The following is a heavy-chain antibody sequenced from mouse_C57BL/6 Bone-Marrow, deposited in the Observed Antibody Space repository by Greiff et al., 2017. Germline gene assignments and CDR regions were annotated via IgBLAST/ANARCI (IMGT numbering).Heavy chain of an antibody. CDR1: GFTFSSYG. J-gene: IGHJ2*01. Sequence: EVKLVESGGDLVKPGGSLKLSCAASGFTFSSYGMSWVRQTPDKRLEWVATISSGGSYTYYPDSVKGRFTISRDNAKNTLYLQMSSLKSEDTAMYYCARRDGTYFDDWGQGTTLTVSS. D-gene: IGHD4-1*01. CDR3: ARRDGTYFDD. CDR2: ISSGGSYT. V-gene: IGHV5-6*02.